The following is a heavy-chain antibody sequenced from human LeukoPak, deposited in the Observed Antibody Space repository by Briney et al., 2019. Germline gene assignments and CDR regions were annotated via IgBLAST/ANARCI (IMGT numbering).Heavy chain of an antibody. CDR2: INHSGST. CDR3: ARENKAAGTSYYFDY. Sequence: SETLSLTCAVYGGSFSGYYWSWIRQPPGKGLEWIGEINHSGSTNYNPSLKSRVTISVDTSKNQFSLKLSSVTAADTAVYYCARENKAAGTSYYFDYWGQGTLVTVSS. D-gene: IGHD6-25*01. J-gene: IGHJ4*02. CDR1: GGSFSGYY. V-gene: IGHV4-34*01.